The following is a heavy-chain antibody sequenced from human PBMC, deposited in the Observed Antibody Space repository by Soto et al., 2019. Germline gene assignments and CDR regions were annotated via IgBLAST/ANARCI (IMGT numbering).Heavy chain of an antibody. CDR3: ARDLLAAVYYYYGMDV. V-gene: IGHV3-74*01. D-gene: IGHD6-13*01. CDR2: INSDGSST. CDR1: GFTFSSYW. J-gene: IGHJ6*02. Sequence: LRLSCAASGFTFSSYWMHWVRQAPGKGLVWISRINSDGSSTSYADSVKGRFTISRDNAKNTLYLQMNSLRAEDTAVYYCARDLLAAVYYYYGMDVWGQGTTVTVSS.